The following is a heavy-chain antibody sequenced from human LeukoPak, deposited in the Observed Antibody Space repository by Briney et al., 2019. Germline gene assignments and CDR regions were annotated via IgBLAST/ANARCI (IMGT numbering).Heavy chain of an antibody. J-gene: IGHJ5*02. Sequence: SETLSLTCTVSGGSISSSSYYWGWIRQPPGKGLEWIGSIYYSGSTYYNPSLKSRVTISVDTSKNQFSLKLSSVTAADTAVYYCARDASIAVAGTLDWFDPWGQGTLVTVSS. CDR2: IYYSGST. CDR3: ARDASIAVAGTLDWFDP. V-gene: IGHV4-39*07. CDR1: GGSISSSSYY. D-gene: IGHD6-19*01.